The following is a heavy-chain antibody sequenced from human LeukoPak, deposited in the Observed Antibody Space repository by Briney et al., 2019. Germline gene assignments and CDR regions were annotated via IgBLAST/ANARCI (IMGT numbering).Heavy chain of an antibody. D-gene: IGHD3-10*01. V-gene: IGHV4-31*03. CDR2: IYYSGST. CDR3: ARVGYYGSGSYYNWFDY. Sequence: PSETLSLTCTVSGGSISSGGYYWSWIRQHPGKGLEWIGYIYYSGSTYYNPSLKSRVTISVDTSKNQFSLKLSSVTAADTAVYYCARVGYYGSGSYYNWFDYWGQGTLVTVSS. CDR1: GGSISSGGYY. J-gene: IGHJ4*02.